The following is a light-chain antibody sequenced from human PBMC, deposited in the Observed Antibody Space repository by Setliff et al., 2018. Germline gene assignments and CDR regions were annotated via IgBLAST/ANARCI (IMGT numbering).Light chain of an antibody. CDR3: CSHAGIRHGV. Sequence: QSVLTQPASVSGSPGQSITISCTGTSSDVVSYDVVSWYQQYPGKAPKLMIYEGSKRPSGISNRFSGSKSGNTASLTISGLQAEDEADYYCCSHAGIRHGVFGGGTKVTV. V-gene: IGLV2-23*01. CDR1: SSDVVSYDV. J-gene: IGLJ3*02. CDR2: EGS.